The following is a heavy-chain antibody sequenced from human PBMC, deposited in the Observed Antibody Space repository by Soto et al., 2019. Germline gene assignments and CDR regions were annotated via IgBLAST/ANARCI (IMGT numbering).Heavy chain of an antibody. J-gene: IGHJ4*01. Sequence: KASGFALPRYAVRWGRMTIGQRLEWIGWIVVGSGNTNYAQKFQERVTITRDMSASTAYMELSSLRSEDTAVYYCARVRQQLPFSYFAYLVHRTSVIVSS. CDR2: IVVGSGNT. D-gene: IGHD6-13*01. CDR1: GFALPRYA. CDR3: ARVRQQLPFSYFAY. V-gene: IGHV1-58*01.